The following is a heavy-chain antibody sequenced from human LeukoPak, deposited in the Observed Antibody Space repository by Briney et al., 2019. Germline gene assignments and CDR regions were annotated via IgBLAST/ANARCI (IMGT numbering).Heavy chain of an antibody. Sequence: VASVKVSCKASGYTFTGYYMHWVRQAPGQGLEWMGWINPNSGGTNYAQKFQGWVTMTRDTSISTAYMGLSRLRSDDTAVYYCARDRTVYDSDGGAFDIWGQGTMVTVSS. CDR3: ARDRTVYDSDGGAFDI. V-gene: IGHV1-2*04. CDR2: INPNSGGT. J-gene: IGHJ3*02. D-gene: IGHD3-22*01. CDR1: GYTFTGYY.